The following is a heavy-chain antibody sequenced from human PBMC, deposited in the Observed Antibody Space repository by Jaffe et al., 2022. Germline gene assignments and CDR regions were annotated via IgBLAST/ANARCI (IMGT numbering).Heavy chain of an antibody. CDR3: VRVFGSETSSHPAFDS. CDR2: IFPGDSDT. Sequence: EVQLVQSGAEVKKPGESLKISCECSGYSFSSYWIGWVRQLPGKGLEWMGFIFPGDSDTRYSPSLKGQVTISAAKSINTAYLQWGSLKASDSAMYYCVRVFGSETSSHPAFDSWGQGTLVTVSS. CDR1: GYSFSSYW. V-gene: IGHV5-51*03. J-gene: IGHJ4*02. D-gene: IGHD3-10*01.